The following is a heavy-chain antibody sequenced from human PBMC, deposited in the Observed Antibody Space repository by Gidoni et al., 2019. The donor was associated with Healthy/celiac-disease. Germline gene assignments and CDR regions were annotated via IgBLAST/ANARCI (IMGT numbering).Heavy chain of an antibody. J-gene: IGHJ4*02. Sequence: QVQLVQSGAEVKQPGASVKVSCKASGYTFTGYYMHWVRQAPGQGLEWMGWINPNSGGTNYAQKFQGRVTMTRDTSISTAYMELSRLRSDDTAVYYCARDGVPNYYGSGSYYPDDYWGQGTLVTVSS. D-gene: IGHD3-10*01. CDR3: ARDGVPNYYGSGSYYPDDY. V-gene: IGHV1-2*02. CDR1: GYTFTGYY. CDR2: INPNSGGT.